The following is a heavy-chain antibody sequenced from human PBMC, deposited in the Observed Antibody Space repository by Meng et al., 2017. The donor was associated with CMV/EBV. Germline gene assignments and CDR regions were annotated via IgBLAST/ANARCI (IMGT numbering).Heavy chain of an antibody. V-gene: IGHV3-30-3*01. CDR1: GLTFSSYA. Sequence: GESLKISCAASGLTFSSYAMHWVRQAPGKGLEWVAVISYDGSNKYYADSVKGRFTISRDNSKNTLYLQMNSLRAEDTAVYYCARDGIVVVVAATSYYGMDVWGQGTTVTVSS. CDR3: ARDGIVVVVAATSYYGMDV. D-gene: IGHD2-15*01. J-gene: IGHJ6*02. CDR2: ISYDGSNK.